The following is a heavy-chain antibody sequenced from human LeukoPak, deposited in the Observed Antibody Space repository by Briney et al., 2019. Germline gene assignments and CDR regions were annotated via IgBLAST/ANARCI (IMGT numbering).Heavy chain of an antibody. V-gene: IGHV3-23*01. CDR3: AKGSSSYYFAFDI. J-gene: IGHJ3*02. Sequence: GGSLRLSCAASGFTFSSYAMTWVRQAPGKGLEWVSAIRGSDDSTYYADSVKGRFTISRDNSKNTLYLQMNSLRAEDTAVYYCAKGSSSYYFAFDIWGQGTMVTVSS. CDR1: GFTFSSYA. CDR2: IRGSDDST. D-gene: IGHD6-13*01.